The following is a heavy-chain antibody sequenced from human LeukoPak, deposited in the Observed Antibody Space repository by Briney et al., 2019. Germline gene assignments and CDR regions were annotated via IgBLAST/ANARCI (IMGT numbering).Heavy chain of an antibody. J-gene: IGHJ3*02. D-gene: IGHD4-23*01. CDR3: ARGGTAVIAPYAFDI. CDR1: GGSISSYY. CDR2: IYYSGST. Sequence: SETLSLTCTVSGGSISSYYWSWIRQPPGKGLEWIGYIYYSGSTNCNPSVNSRVAMSVDTSKKQFSLKLSSLTAADTAVYYCARGGTAVIAPYAFDIWGQGTMVTVSS. V-gene: IGHV4-59*01.